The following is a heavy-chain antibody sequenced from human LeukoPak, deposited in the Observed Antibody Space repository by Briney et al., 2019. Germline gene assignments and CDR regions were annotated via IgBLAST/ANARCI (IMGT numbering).Heavy chain of an antibody. V-gene: IGHV3-30*04. D-gene: IGHD6-6*01. CDR2: ISYDGSNE. Sequence: GGSLRLSCAASGFTFSSYAMHWVRQAPGKGLEWVAVISYDGSNEYYADSVKGRFTISRDNSKNTLYLQMNSLRAADTAVYYCARDKGTSYISSFDYWGQGTLVTVSS. CDR3: ARDKGTSYISSFDY. J-gene: IGHJ4*02. CDR1: GFTFSSYA.